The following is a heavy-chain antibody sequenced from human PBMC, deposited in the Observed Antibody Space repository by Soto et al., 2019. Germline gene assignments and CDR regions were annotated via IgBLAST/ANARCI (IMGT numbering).Heavy chain of an antibody. D-gene: IGHD3-16*01. CDR1: GDTFNSYV. CDR3: WGGSLGAGGADD. Sequence: QVQLVQSGAEVKRPGSSVKVSCESSGDTFNSYVISWVRQAPGQGLEWMVGIIPIIGVTHYAEKFQGGGIISSRGQTGTAFMEVTNRRIEDNALYYCWGGSLGAGGADDWGQGTLVSVSS. CDR2: IIPIIGVT. V-gene: IGHV1-69*01. J-gene: IGHJ4*02.